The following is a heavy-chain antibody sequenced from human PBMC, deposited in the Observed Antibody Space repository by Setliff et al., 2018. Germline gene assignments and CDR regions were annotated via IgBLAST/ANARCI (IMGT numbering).Heavy chain of an antibody. CDR2: IYNSGTT. J-gene: IGHJ5*01. D-gene: IGHD4-4*01. Sequence: TLSLTCIVAGDSISNTGCYWGWIRQPPGKGLEWIGRIYNSGTTNYNPSLKSRVTISADTSNNSFSLNLFSVTAADTAVYYCAGRDYSGGDSWGHGTLVTVSS. V-gene: IGHV4-39*02. CDR3: AGRDYSGGDS. CDR1: GDSISNTGCY.